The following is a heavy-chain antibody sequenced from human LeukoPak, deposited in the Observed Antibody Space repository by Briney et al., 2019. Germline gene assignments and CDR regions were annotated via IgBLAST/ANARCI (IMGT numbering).Heavy chain of an antibody. CDR3: ATQFDYGDSKVDY. Sequence: SETLSLTCTVSGGSISSGGYYWSWIRQHPGKGLEWIGYIYYSGSTYYNPSLKSRVTISVDTSKNQFSLKLSSVTAADTAVYYCATQFDYGDSKVDYWGQGTLVTVSS. V-gene: IGHV4-31*03. CDR1: GGSISSGGYY. CDR2: IYYSGST. D-gene: IGHD4-17*01. J-gene: IGHJ4*02.